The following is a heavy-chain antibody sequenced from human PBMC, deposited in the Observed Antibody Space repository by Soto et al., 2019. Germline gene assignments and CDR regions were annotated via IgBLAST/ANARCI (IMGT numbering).Heavy chain of an antibody. CDR2: IRSKAYGGTT. CDR1: GFTFGDYA. Sequence: GGSLRLSCTASGFTFGDYAMSWFRQAPGKGLEWVGFIRSKAYGGTTEYAASVKGRFTISRDDSKSIAYLQMNSLKTEDTAVYYCTRDCTMITFGGVIVIPFDYWGQGTPVTVSS. CDR3: TRDCTMITFGGVIVIPFDY. J-gene: IGHJ4*02. V-gene: IGHV3-49*03. D-gene: IGHD3-16*02.